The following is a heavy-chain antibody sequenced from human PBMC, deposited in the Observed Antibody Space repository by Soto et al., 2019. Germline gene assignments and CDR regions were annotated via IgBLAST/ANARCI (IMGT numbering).Heavy chain of an antibody. Sequence: GGSLRLSCAASGFTFSSYGMHWVRQAPGKGLEWVVVISYDGSNKYYADSVKGRFTISRDNSKNTLYLQMNSLRAEDTAVYYCAKPRGITMVRGASGGYFDYWGQGTLVTVSS. CDR2: ISYDGSNK. D-gene: IGHD3-10*01. J-gene: IGHJ4*02. CDR1: GFTFSSYG. V-gene: IGHV3-30*18. CDR3: AKPRGITMVRGASGGYFDY.